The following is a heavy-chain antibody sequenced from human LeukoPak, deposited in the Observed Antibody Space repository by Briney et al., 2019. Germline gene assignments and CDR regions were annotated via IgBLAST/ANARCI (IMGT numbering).Heavy chain of an antibody. V-gene: IGHV4-39*01. D-gene: IGHD3-22*01. CDR1: GGSFSTTSYY. CDR2: IYYDGNT. J-gene: IGHJ4*02. Sequence: SETLSLTCTVSGGSFSTTSYYWGWIRQPPGKGLEWIGSIYYDGNTYYNPSLKSRVTISVDTSKNQFSLKLSSVTAADTAVYYCARRDYYDSDGYYYDYWGQGTLVTVSS. CDR3: ARRDYYDSDGYYYDY.